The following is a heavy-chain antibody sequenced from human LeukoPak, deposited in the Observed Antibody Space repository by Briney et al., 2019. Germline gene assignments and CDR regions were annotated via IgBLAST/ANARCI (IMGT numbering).Heavy chain of an antibody. J-gene: IGHJ4*02. CDR3: ARDRIYIAVAGTGLGY. Sequence: PSETLSLTCTVSGGSISSYYWSWIRQPAGKGLEWIGRIYTSGSTNYNPSLKSRVTMSVDTSKNQFSLKLSSVTAADTAVYYCARDRIYIAVAGTGLGYWGQGTLVTVSS. CDR1: GGSISSYY. V-gene: IGHV4-4*07. CDR2: IYTSGST. D-gene: IGHD6-19*01.